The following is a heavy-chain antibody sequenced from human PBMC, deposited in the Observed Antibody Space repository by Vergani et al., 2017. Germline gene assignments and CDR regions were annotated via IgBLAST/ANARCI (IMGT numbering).Heavy chain of an antibody. J-gene: IGHJ4*02. D-gene: IGHD3-22*01. Sequence: QGQLAQSGAEVKKPGSSVKVSCKASGGTFSSNSISWVRQALRQGLEWMVRIIPIFGTTSYAQKLQGIVTILADESTSTAYMELSSLISEYTAVYYCARSSGYYSYYFDFRGQGTLVTVCS. V-gene: IGHV1-69*13. CDR3: ARSSGYYSYYFDF. CDR1: GGTFSSNS. CDR2: IIPIFGTT.